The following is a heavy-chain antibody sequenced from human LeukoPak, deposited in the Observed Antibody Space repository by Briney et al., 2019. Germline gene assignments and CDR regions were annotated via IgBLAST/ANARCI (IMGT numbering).Heavy chain of an antibody. V-gene: IGHV4-61*01. CDR1: GYSISSGYY. CDR2: IYYTGST. Sequence: PSETLSLTCTVSGYSISSGYYWGWIRPPPGKGLEWIGYIYYTGSTSYNPSLKSRVTMSLDASKNQFSLELNSVTPADTAVYYCARGGNYWPQWWFDPWGRGTLVSVSS. CDR3: ARGGNYWPQWWFDP. D-gene: IGHD1-26*01. J-gene: IGHJ5*02.